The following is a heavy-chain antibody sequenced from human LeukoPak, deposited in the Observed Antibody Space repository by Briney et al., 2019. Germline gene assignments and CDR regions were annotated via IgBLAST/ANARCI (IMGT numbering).Heavy chain of an antibody. CDR3: ATATMVRASAFDI. V-gene: IGHV1-46*01. J-gene: IGHJ3*02. CDR1: GYIFPSYG. Sequence: GSVKVSCKASGYIFPSYGISWVRQAPGQGLEWMGIINPSGGSTSYAQKFQGRVTMTEDTSTDTAYMELSSLRSEDTAVYYCATATMVRASAFDIWGQGTMVTVSS. D-gene: IGHD3-10*01. CDR2: INPSGGST.